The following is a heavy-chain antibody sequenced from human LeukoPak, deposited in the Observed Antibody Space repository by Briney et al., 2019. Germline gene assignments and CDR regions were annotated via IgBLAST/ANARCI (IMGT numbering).Heavy chain of an antibody. J-gene: IGHJ3*02. CDR3: ASPYYYDSSGYSPHAFDI. CDR2: IYYSGST. V-gene: IGHV4-59*01. D-gene: IGHD3-22*01. Sequence: SETLSLTCNVSGGSIRGYYWSWIRQPPGKGLEWIGYIYYSGSTNYNPSLKSRVTISVDTSKNQFSLKLSSVTAADTAVYYCASPYYYDSSGYSPHAFDIWGQGTMVTVSS. CDR1: GGSIRGYY.